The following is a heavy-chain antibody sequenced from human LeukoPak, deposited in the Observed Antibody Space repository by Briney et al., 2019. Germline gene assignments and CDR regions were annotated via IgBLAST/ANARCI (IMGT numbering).Heavy chain of an antibody. D-gene: IGHD3-22*01. CDR3: ARGGRGSAAVVAPRSFDI. CDR1: GFTVSSIH. CDR2: TYAGGNS. Sequence: GGSLRLSCAASGFTVSSIHMVWVRQAPGKGLEWVSVTYAGGNSYYADSVKGRFIISRDISKNTLYLQMNSLRAEDSALYYCARGGRGSAAVVAPRSFDIWGQGTMVTVSS. J-gene: IGHJ3*02. V-gene: IGHV3-53*01.